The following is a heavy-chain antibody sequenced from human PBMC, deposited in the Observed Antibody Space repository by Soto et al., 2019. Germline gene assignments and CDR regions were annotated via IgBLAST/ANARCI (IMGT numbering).Heavy chain of an antibody. D-gene: IGHD5-12*01. Sequence: EVQLVESGGGLVKPGGSLRLSCVVSGLTFSSHTMNWVRQAPGKGLEWVSSISSSSNYIYYADSVKGRSTISRDNAKNSLDLQMSSLRVEDTAVYYCARASLARPTTNNWFGPWGQGTLVTVSS. CDR1: GLTFSSHT. V-gene: IGHV3-21*01. J-gene: IGHJ5*02. CDR3: ARASLARPTTNNWFGP. CDR2: ISSSSNYI.